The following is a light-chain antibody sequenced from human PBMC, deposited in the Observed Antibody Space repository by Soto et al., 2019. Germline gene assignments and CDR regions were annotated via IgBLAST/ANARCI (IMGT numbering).Light chain of an antibody. J-gene: IGLJ2*01. CDR2: RNN. Sequence: QSVLTQPPSASGAPGQRVTISCSGSSSNIGTNYVYWYPQLPGTAPKLLIYRNNQRPSGVPDRFSGSKSGTSASLAISGLRSEDEADYYCAAWDDTLSAVVFGGGTKLTVL. CDR1: SSNIGTNY. V-gene: IGLV1-47*01. CDR3: AAWDDTLSAVV.